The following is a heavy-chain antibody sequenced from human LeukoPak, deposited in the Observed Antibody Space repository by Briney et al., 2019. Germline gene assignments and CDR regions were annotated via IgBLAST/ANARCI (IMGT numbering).Heavy chain of an antibody. J-gene: IGHJ4*02. CDR2: INSDGSST. V-gene: IGHV3-74*01. Sequence: GGSLRLSCAASGFTFSDYWMHWVRQAPGKRLVWVSRINSDGSSTNYADSVKGRFTISRNNAKNTLYLQMNSLRAEDTAVYYCARGCRPNWGSTVGDYWGQGTLVTVSS. CDR3: ARGCRPNWGSTVGDY. CDR1: GFTFSDYW. D-gene: IGHD7-27*01.